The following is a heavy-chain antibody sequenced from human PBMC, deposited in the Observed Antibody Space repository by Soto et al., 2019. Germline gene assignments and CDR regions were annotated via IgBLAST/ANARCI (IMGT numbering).Heavy chain of an antibody. CDR2: VSYDGTIE. D-gene: IGHD2-8*01. CDR1: GFTFSSYS. Sequence: QVQLVESGGGVVQPGRSLRLSCAASGFTFSSYSMHWFRQAPGKGLEWVAVVSYDGTIEYYADSVKGRFTVSRDNSKNTLSLQMNSLGAEDSAVYYCAKEGVSPRSHNGDFDYWGQGTLVTVSS. V-gene: IGHV3-30*18. CDR3: AKEGVSPRSHNGDFDY. J-gene: IGHJ4*02.